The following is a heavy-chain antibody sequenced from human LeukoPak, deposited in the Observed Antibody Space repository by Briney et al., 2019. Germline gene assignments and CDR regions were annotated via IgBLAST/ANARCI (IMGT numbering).Heavy chain of an antibody. V-gene: IGHV3-30*04. CDR3: ARALWVGGYFDY. D-gene: IGHD3-10*01. Sequence: GGSLRLSCAASGLTFRSSAMHWVRQAPGKGLQWEALLSYDGSTEYHADSVKGRFTISRDTSKNTLYLQMNSLGAEDTAVYYCARALWVGGYFDYWGQGTRVTVSS. CDR2: LSYDGSTE. CDR1: GLTFRSSA. J-gene: IGHJ4*02.